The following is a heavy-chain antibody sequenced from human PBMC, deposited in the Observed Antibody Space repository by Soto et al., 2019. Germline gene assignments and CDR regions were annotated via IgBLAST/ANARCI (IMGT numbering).Heavy chain of an antibody. CDR2: ISSSSSTI. CDR1: GFTFSSYS. CDR3: AREERFLEWFPRGNFDY. V-gene: IGHV3-48*01. D-gene: IGHD3-3*01. J-gene: IGHJ4*02. Sequence: PGGSLRLSCAASGFTFSSYSMNWVRQAPGKGLEWVSYISSSSSTIYYADSVKGRFTISRDNAKNSLYLQMNSLRAEDTAVYYCAREERFLEWFPRGNFDYWGQGTLVTVSS.